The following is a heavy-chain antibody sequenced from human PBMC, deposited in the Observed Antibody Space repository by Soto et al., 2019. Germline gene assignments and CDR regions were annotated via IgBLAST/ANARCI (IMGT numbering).Heavy chain of an antibody. CDR2: ISYDGGNR. Sequence: GGSLRLSCAASGFTFRNYPMNWVRQAPDKGLQWVAVISYDGGNRDYADSVRGRFTISRDNSKNTLYLQMNSLRPEDTAVYYCAQLLGGSYAFEIWGQGTMVTVSS. J-gene: IGHJ3*02. CDR1: GFTFRNYP. V-gene: IGHV3-30-3*01. D-gene: IGHD1-26*01. CDR3: AQLLGGSYAFEI.